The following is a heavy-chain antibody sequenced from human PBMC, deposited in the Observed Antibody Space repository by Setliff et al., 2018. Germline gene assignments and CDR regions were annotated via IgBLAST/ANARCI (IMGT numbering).Heavy chain of an antibody. V-gene: IGHV1-8*03. J-gene: IGHJ5*02. CDR2: MNPNSGNT. D-gene: IGHD2-2*01. CDR3: ASSRVVPAAYNWFDP. Sequence: ASVKVSCKASGYTFTSYDINWVRQATGQGLEWMGWMNPNSGNTGYTQKFQGRVTITADKSTSTAYMELSSLRSEDTAVYYCASSRVVPAAYNWFDPWGQGTLVTVSS. CDR1: GYTFTSYD.